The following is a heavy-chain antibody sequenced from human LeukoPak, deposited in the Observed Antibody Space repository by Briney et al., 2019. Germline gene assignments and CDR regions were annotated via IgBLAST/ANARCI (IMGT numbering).Heavy chain of an antibody. CDR1: GYSFTSYW. CDR3: ARRAYCGGDCYVDY. Sequence: GESLKISCKGSGYSFTSYWIGWVRQMPGKGLEWMGIIYPGDSDTRYSPPFQGQVSISADKSITTAYLQWSSLKASDTAMYYCARRAYCGGDCYVDYWGQGTLVTVSS. J-gene: IGHJ4*02. CDR2: IYPGDSDT. V-gene: IGHV5-51*01. D-gene: IGHD2-21*02.